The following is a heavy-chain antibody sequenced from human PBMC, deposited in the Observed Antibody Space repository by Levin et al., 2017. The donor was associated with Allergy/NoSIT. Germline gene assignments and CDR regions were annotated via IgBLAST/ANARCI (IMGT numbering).Heavy chain of an antibody. CDR3: ARERGPQLWYSSPDY. CDR2: ISYDGSNK. CDR1: GFTFSSYA. V-gene: IGHV3-30-3*01. J-gene: IGHJ4*02. Sequence: GGSLRLSCAASGFTFSSYAMHWVRQAPGKGLEWVAVISYDGSNKYYADSVKGRFTISRDNSKNTLYLQMNSLRAEDTAVYYCARERGPQLWYSSPDYWGQGTLVTVSS. D-gene: IGHD5-18*01.